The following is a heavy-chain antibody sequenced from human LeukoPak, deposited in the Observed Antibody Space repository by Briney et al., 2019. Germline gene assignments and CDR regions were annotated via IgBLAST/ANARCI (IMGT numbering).Heavy chain of an antibody. V-gene: IGHV3-23*01. CDR1: GFTFSSYA. CDR2: ISGSGGST. D-gene: IGHD6-19*01. CDR3: AKTRGSGWPSSLDY. Sequence: GGSLGLSCAASGFTFSSYAMSWVRQAPGKGLEWVSAISGSGGSTYYADSVKGRFTISRDNSKNTLYLQMNSLRAEDTAVYYCAKTRGSGWPSSLDYWGQGTLVTVSS. J-gene: IGHJ4*02.